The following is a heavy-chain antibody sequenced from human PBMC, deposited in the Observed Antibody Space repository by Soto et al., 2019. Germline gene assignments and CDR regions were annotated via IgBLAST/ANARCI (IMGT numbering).Heavy chain of an antibody. J-gene: IGHJ3*01. CDR1: GYTFFKYF. CDR2: VNPSRGST. V-gene: IGHV1-46*01. CDR3: ERPLIGTTIDL. Sequence: ASVKVSCKASGYTFFKYFIHWVRQAPGQGLEWIGIVNPSRGSTTYGPIFQGRVSLTTDMPTSTVYMELSSLRSEDTAIYYCERPLIGTTIDLWGQGTEVTV. D-gene: IGHD1-7*01.